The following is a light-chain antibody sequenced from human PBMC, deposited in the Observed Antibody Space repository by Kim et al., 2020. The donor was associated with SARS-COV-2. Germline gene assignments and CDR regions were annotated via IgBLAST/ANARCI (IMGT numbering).Light chain of an antibody. CDR2: QDS. CDR3: QAWDSSTERV. J-gene: IGLJ2*01. V-gene: IGLV3-1*01. Sequence: SYELTQPPSVYVSPGQTASITCSGDKLGDKYACWYQQKPGQSPVLVIYQDSKRPSGIPERFSGSNSGNTATLTISGTQAMDEADYYCQAWDSSTERVFGGGTQLTVL. CDR1: KLGDKY.